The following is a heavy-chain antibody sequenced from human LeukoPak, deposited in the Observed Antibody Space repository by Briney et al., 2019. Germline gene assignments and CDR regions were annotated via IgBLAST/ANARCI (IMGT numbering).Heavy chain of an antibody. V-gene: IGHV3-30*18. CDR3: AKDVNWDYKGFFEY. D-gene: IGHD1-7*01. CDR2: ISYDGSNK. CDR1: GFTFSSYG. J-gene: IGHJ4*02. Sequence: PGRSLRLSCAASGFTFSSYGMHWVRQAPGKGLEWVAVISYDGSNKYYADSVKGRFTISRDNSKNTLYLQMNSLRAEDTAIYYCAKDVNWDYKGFFEYWGQGTPVTVSS.